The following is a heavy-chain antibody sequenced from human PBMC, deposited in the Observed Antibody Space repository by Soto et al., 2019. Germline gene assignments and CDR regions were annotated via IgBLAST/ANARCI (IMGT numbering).Heavy chain of an antibody. J-gene: IGHJ6*02. CDR3: ARQNYYSGMDV. Sequence: GASVKVSCKASGYTFTSYFITWVLQAPGRGLEWMGWISAYNGNTNYPQMLQGRVTMTTDTTTSAAYMELRSLRSDDTAVYYCARQNYYSGMDVWGQGTTVTVSS. CDR2: ISAYNGNT. V-gene: IGHV1-18*01. CDR1: GYTFTSYF.